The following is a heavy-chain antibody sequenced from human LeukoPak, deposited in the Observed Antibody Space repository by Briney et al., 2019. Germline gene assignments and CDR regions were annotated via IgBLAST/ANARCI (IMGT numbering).Heavy chain of an antibody. CDR1: GGTFSSYA. J-gene: IGHJ4*02. CDR3: AREYGDHETFEDY. Sequence: VASVKVSCKASGGTFSSYAISWVRQAPGQGLEWMGRIIPILGIANYAQKFQGRVTITADKSTSTAYMELSSLRSEDTAVYYCAREYGDHETFEDYWGQGTLVTVSS. V-gene: IGHV1-69*04. D-gene: IGHD4-17*01. CDR2: IIPILGIA.